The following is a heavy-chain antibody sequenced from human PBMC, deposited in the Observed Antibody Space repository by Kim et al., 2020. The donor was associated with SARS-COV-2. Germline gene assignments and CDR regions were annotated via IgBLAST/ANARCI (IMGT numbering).Heavy chain of an antibody. V-gene: IGHV3-66*02. CDR1: GFIVSSNY. CDR3: ARDRYFDL. Sequence: GGSLRLSCAASGFIVSSNYMSWVRQPPGKGLEWVSFIYSDGRTYYADSVKGRFTISTDNSKNTLYLQMNSLRAEDTAVYYCARDRYFDLWGRGTLVTVSS. CDR2: IYSDGRT. J-gene: IGHJ2*01.